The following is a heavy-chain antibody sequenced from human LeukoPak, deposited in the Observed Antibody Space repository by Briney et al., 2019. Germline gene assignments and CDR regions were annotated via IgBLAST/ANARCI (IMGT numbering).Heavy chain of an antibody. Sequence: SETLSLTCTLSGRSISGYYGSWIRHPGGKAVEWIGRIYTSGSTNYNPSLKSRVTISVDKSKNQLSLKLSSVTAADSAVYYCAGRDYWGQGILVTVSS. CDR1: GRSISGYY. CDR3: AGRDY. J-gene: IGHJ4*02. CDR2: IYTSGST. V-gene: IGHV4-4*07.